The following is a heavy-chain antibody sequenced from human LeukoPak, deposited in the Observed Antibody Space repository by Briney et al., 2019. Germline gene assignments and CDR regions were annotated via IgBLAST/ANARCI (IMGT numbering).Heavy chain of an antibody. D-gene: IGHD6-13*01. J-gene: IGHJ4*02. CDR1: GGSISSYY. CDR2: IYYSGST. Sequence: SETLSLTCTVSGGSISSYYWSWIRQPPGKGLEWIGYIYYSGSTNYNPSLKSRVTISVDTSKNQFSLKLSSVTAADTAVYYCARDISAAGTRYFDFWGQGTLVTVSS. V-gene: IGHV4-59*01. CDR3: ARDISAAGTRYFDF.